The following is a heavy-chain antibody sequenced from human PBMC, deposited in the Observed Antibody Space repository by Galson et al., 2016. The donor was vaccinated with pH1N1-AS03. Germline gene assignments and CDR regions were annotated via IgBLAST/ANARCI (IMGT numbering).Heavy chain of an antibody. Sequence: SLRLSCAASGFTLSNYWMHWVRQAPGKGLVWVSRINSDGSYTNYADSVWGRFTISRENARNSLYLQMDSLRAEDTAVYYCARDRDGSDYFDSWGQGTLVTVSS. CDR1: GFTLSNYW. V-gene: IGHV3-74*01. CDR2: INSDGSYT. CDR3: ARDRDGSDYFDS. J-gene: IGHJ4*02. D-gene: IGHD5-24*01.